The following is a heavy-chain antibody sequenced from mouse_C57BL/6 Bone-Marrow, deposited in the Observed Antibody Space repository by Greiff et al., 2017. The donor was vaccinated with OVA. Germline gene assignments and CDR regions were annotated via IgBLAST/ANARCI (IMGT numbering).Heavy chain of an antibody. CDR2: INPNYGTT. V-gene: IGHV1-39*01. CDR1: GYSFTDYN. CDR3: ARSGLITTVVATNYYAMDY. Sequence: EVQLQQSGPELVKPGASVKISCKASGYSFTDYNMNWVKQSNGKSLEWIGVINPNYGTTSYNQKFKGKATLTVDQSSSTAYMQLNSLTSEDSAVYYCARSGLITTVVATNYYAMDYWGQGTSVTVSS. D-gene: IGHD1-1*01. J-gene: IGHJ4*01.